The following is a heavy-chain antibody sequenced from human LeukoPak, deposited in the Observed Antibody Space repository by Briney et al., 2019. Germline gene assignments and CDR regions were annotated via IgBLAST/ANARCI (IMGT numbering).Heavy chain of an antibody. J-gene: IGHJ4*02. CDR2: INHSGST. CDR1: GGSFSGYY. Sequence: SETLSLTCAVYGGSFSGYYWSWLRQPQGKGLEWIGEINHSGSTNYNPSLKSRVTISVDTSKNQFSLKLSSVTAADTAVYHCARGSGGSNYLYPQDYWGQGTLVTVSS. CDR3: ARGSGGSNYLYPQDY. D-gene: IGHD4-11*01. V-gene: IGHV4-34*01.